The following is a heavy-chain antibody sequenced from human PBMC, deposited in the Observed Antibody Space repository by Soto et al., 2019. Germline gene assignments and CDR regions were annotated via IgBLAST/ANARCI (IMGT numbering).Heavy chain of an antibody. CDR3: AHRYNWNYVVVWFDP. Sequence: SGPTLVNPTQTLTLTCTFSGFSLSASGVAVGWIRQPPGKALEWLALIYWNDEQHYSPSLKSRLTITKDTSKNQVVLTMTNMDPADTATYYCAHRYNWNYVVVWFDPWGPGTLVTVSS. D-gene: IGHD1-7*01. CDR1: GFSLSASGVA. CDR2: IYWNDEQ. V-gene: IGHV2-5*01. J-gene: IGHJ5*02.